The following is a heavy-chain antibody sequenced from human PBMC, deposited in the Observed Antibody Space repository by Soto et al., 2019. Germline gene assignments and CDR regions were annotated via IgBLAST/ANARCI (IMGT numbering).Heavy chain of an antibody. CDR2: ISGSGGST. J-gene: IGHJ3*02. D-gene: IGHD3-22*01. V-gene: IGHV3-23*01. Sequence: EVQLLESGGGLVQPGGSLRLSCAASGFTFSSYAMSWVRQAPGKGLEWVSAISGSGGSTYYADSGTGRFTISRDNSKNTLYLQMNSLRAEDKAVYYCATDLLYYYDSSGYLSAFDIWGQGTMVTVSS. CDR1: GFTFSSYA. CDR3: ATDLLYYYDSSGYLSAFDI.